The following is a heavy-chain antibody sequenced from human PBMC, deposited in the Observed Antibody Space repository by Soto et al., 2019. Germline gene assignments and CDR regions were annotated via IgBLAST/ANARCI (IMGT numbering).Heavy chain of an antibody. CDR1: GFTFSSYW. Sequence: GGSLRLSCAASGFTFSSYWMSWVRQAPGKGLEWVANIKQDGSEKYYVDSVKGRFTISRDNAKNSLYLQMNSLRAEDTAVYYCATNTFIAVAAAQDYWGQGTLVTVSS. V-gene: IGHV3-7*01. CDR3: ATNTFIAVAAAQDY. CDR2: IKQDGSEK. D-gene: IGHD6-19*01. J-gene: IGHJ4*02.